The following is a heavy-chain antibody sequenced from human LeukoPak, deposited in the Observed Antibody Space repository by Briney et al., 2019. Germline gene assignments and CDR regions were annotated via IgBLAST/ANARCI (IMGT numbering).Heavy chain of an antibody. CDR1: GFTFSSYS. J-gene: IGHJ6*02. V-gene: IGHV3-48*01. Sequence: SGGSLRLSCAASGFTFSSYSMNWVRQAPGKGLEWVSYISSSSSTIYYADSVKGRFTISRDNAKNSLYLQMNSLRAEDTAVYYCAMRGGYDAPYYYYYGMDVWGQGTTVTASS. D-gene: IGHD5-12*01. CDR2: ISSSSSTI. CDR3: AMRGGYDAPYYYYYGMDV.